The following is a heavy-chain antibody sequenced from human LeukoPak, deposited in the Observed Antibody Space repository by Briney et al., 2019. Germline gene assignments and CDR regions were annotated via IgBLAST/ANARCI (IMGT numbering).Heavy chain of an antibody. CDR3: ASLAYCGGDCYSDYYYYMDV. CDR2: INTNTGNP. V-gene: IGHV7-4-1*02. D-gene: IGHD2-21*02. J-gene: IGHJ6*03. CDR1: GYTFTSYA. Sequence: ASVKVSCKASGYTFTSYAMNWVRQAPGQGLEWMGWINTNTGNPTYAQGFTGRFVFSLDTSVSTAYLQISGLKAEDTAVYYCASLAYCGGDCYSDYYYYMDVWGKGTTVTVSS.